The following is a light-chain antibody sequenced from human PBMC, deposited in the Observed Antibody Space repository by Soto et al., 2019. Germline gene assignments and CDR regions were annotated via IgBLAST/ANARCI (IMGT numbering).Light chain of an antibody. Sequence: EIVMTQSPATLSVSPGERATLSCRASQSVSSNLAWYQQKPGQPPRLLLYGASTRATGIPARLSCSASVTEFSLNISRLPSEDFAVSYCRQYNDRPPSYSIGQGTNPAIQ. J-gene: IGKJ2*01. CDR1: QSVSSN. CDR2: GAS. CDR3: RQYNDRPPSYS. V-gene: IGKV3-15*01.